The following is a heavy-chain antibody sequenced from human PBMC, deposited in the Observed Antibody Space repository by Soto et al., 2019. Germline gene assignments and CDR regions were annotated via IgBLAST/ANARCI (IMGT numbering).Heavy chain of an antibody. D-gene: IGHD2-2*01. CDR1: VFTFSSYR. J-gene: IGHJ6*02. CDR3: ATNTLGYCSSTSCSPDYYYYYGMDV. Sequence: PGGSLRLSCAASVFTFSSYRMNWFRQAPVKVLEWVSSISSSSSYIYYADSVKGRFTISRDNAKNSLYLQMNSLRASDTAMYYCATNTLGYCSSTSCSPDYYYYYGMDVWGQGTTVTVSS. V-gene: IGHV3-21*04. CDR2: ISSSSSYI.